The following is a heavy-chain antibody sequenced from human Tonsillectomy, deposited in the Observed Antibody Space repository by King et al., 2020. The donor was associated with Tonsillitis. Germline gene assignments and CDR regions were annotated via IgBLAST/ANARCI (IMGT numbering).Heavy chain of an antibody. V-gene: IGHV5-51*01. D-gene: IGHD3-3*01. J-gene: IGHJ4*02. CDR3: MREDRSGYVDY. CDR1: GYSFSRYW. CDR2: MYPGDSET. Sequence: VQLVESGAEVKKPGESLKISCKGSGYSFSRYWIGWVRQMPGKGLEWMGIMYPGDSETTYSPSFQGQVTISADKSISTAYLQWSSLKASDTAVYYCMREDRSGYVDYGGQGTLVTVSS.